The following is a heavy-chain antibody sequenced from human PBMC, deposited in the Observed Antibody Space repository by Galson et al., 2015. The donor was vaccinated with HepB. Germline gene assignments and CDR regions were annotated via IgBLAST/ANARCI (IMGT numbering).Heavy chain of an antibody. CDR2: IGSSRGTI. CDR3: AREPADYADYLALSQYFYGLDV. CDR1: GFTFSSYS. Sequence: SLRLSCAASGFTFSSYSMNWVRQVPGKGLEWVSYIGSSRGTIYYAASVEGRFTISRDNAKNSVYLQMNSLRDEDTGVYYCAREPADYADYLALSQYFYGLDVWGQGTTVTVSS. V-gene: IGHV3-48*02. D-gene: IGHD4-17*01. J-gene: IGHJ6*02.